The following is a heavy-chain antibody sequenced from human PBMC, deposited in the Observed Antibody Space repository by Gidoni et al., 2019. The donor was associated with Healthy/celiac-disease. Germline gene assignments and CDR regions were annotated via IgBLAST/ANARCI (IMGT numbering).Heavy chain of an antibody. Sequence: QVQLQQWAAGLLKPSETLSLTCAAYGGSFSGYSWSWLRQPPGKGLEWIGEINHSGSTNYNPSLKSRVTISVDTSKNQLSLKLSSVTAADTAVYYCASGMVAASPPIDYWGQGTLVTVSS. CDR2: INHSGST. CDR3: ASGMVAASPPIDY. CDR1: GGSFSGYS. V-gene: IGHV4-34*01. D-gene: IGHD2-15*01. J-gene: IGHJ4*02.